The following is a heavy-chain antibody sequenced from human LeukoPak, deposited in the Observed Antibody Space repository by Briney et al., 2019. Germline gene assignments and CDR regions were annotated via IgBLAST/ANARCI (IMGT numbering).Heavy chain of an antibody. CDR2: IRSSDGAI. J-gene: IGHJ4*02. CDR1: GFTFRLYN. CDR3: ARDRDWAFDY. V-gene: IGHV3-48*02. D-gene: IGHD3-9*01. Sequence: GGSLRLSCAASGFTFRLYNMNWVRQAPGKGLEWVSYIRSSDGAIAYADSVKGRFTISRDDAKNSLYLQMNSLRDEDTAVYYCARDRDWAFDYWGQGTLITVSS.